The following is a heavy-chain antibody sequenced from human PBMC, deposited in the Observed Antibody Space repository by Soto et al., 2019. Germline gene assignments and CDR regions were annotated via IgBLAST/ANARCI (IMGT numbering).Heavy chain of an antibody. V-gene: IGHV3-30-3*01. J-gene: IGHJ6*02. CDR2: ISYDGSNK. D-gene: IGHD1-26*01. Sequence: GGSLRLSCAAPGFTFSSYAMHWVRQAPGKGLEWVAVISYDGSNKYYADSVKGRFTISRDNSKNTLYLQMNSLRAEDTVVYYCARETIPSVGYGMDVWGQGTTVTVSS. CDR1: GFTFSSYA. CDR3: ARETIPSVGYGMDV.